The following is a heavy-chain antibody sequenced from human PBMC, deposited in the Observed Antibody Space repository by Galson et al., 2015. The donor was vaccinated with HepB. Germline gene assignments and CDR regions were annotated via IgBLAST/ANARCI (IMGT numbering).Heavy chain of an antibody. CDR3: ARVLGEITMVRRGDYYYYMDV. V-gene: IGHV1-69*13. CDR1: GGTFSSYA. Sequence: SVKVSCKASGGTFSSYAISWVRQAPGQGLEWMGGIIPIFGTANYAQKFQGRVTITADESTSTAYMELSSLRSEDTAVYYCARVLGEITMVRRGDYYYYMDVWGKGTTVTVSS. J-gene: IGHJ6*03. CDR2: IIPIFGTA. D-gene: IGHD3-10*01.